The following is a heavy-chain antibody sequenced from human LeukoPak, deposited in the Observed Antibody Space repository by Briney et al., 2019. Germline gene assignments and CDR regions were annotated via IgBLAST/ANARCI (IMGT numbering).Heavy chain of an antibody. CDR1: GGSISSGDYY. J-gene: IGHJ3*02. V-gene: IGHV4-39*07. D-gene: IGHD3-10*01. Sequence: TSETLSLTCTVSGGSISSGDYYWGWIRQPPGKGLEWIGSIYYSGSTYYNPSLKSRVTISVDTSKNQFSLKLSSVTAADTAVYYCASDTYYYGSGTPPDAFDIWGQGTMVTVSS. CDR2: IYYSGST. CDR3: ASDTYYYGSGTPPDAFDI.